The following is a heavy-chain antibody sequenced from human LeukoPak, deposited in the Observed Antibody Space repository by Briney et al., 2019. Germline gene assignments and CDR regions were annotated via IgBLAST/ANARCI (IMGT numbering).Heavy chain of an antibody. CDR1: GGSFSGYY. V-gene: IGHV4-34*01. CDR3: ARASGATYYDFWSGPRYYYYYMDV. Sequence: SETLSLTCAVYGGSFSGYYWSWIRQPPGKGLEWIGEINHSGSTNYNPSLKSRVTISVDTSKNQFSLKLSSVTAADTAVYYCARASGATYYDFWSGPRYYYYYMDVWGKGTTVTVSS. CDR2: INHSGST. D-gene: IGHD3-3*01. J-gene: IGHJ6*03.